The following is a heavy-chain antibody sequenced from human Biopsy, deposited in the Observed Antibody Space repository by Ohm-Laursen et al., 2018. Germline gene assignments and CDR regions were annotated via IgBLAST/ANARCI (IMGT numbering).Heavy chain of an antibody. CDR3: ARFPLGAYDDSGSYRAVEHWYFDL. Sequence: SSVKVSCKASGGTFTNHAVGWVRQSPGHGLEWVGSSIPLFNTANYADKFQGRVTLTADKSTTTAYMELSSLRSEDTAIYYGARFPLGAYDDSGSYRAVEHWYFDLWGRGTLVTVSS. J-gene: IGHJ2*01. D-gene: IGHD3-22*01. V-gene: IGHV1-69*06. CDR2: SIPLFNTA. CDR1: GGTFTNHA.